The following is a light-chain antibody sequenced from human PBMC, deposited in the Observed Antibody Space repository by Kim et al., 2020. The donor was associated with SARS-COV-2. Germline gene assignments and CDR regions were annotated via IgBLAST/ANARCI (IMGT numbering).Light chain of an antibody. CDR3: QQYDSLPLT. CDR2: DAS. J-gene: IGKJ4*01. Sequence: DIQMTQSPSSLSASVGDRVTITCQASQDIRNNFLNWYQQRPGKAPKLLIYDASNLETGVPSRFSGGGSGTHFSLTISSLQPEDFATYYCQQYDSLPLTFGGGTKVEI. V-gene: IGKV1-33*01. CDR1: QDIRNNF.